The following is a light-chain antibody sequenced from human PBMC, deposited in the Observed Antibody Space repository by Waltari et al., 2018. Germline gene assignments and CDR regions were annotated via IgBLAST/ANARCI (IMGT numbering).Light chain of an antibody. J-gene: IGKJ4*01. CDR2: DTS. V-gene: IGKV3-11*01. CDR1: QSIHNY. CDR3: QQRRNWPLT. Sequence: DIVLTQSPATLSLSPGERATLSCRGSQSIHNYLAWYQQKPGQAPRLLIYDTSNRATAISARFSGSGFGTDFTLTISSLEPEDFAVYDCQQRRNWPLTFGGGTKVEIK.